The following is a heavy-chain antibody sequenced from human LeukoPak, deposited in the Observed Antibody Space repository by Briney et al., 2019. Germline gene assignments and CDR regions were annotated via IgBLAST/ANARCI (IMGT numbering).Heavy chain of an antibody. CDR1: GYTFTSYG. J-gene: IGHJ3*02. CDR3: ARDQWFGHRDAFDI. V-gene: IGHV1-18*01. Sequence: GASVRVSCKASGYTFTSYGISWVRQAPGQGLEWMGWISAYNGNTNYAQKLQGRVTMTTDTSTSTAYMELRSLRSDDTAVYYCARDQWFGHRDAFDIWGQGTMVTVSS. CDR2: ISAYNGNT. D-gene: IGHD3-10*01.